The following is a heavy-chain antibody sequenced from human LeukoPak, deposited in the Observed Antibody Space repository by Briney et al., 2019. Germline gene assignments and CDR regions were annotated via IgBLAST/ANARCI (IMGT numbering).Heavy chain of an antibody. J-gene: IGHJ4*02. CDR1: GLTFSNYG. Sequence: PGGSLRLSCAASGLTFSNYGMHWVRQAPGKGLEWVAVIWYDGSNKYYADSVKGRFTISRDNSKNTLYLQMNSLRAEDTAVYYCAKGSATVTRGPFDYWGQGTLVTVSS. D-gene: IGHD4-17*01. V-gene: IGHV3-33*06. CDR3: AKGSATVTRGPFDY. CDR2: IWYDGSNK.